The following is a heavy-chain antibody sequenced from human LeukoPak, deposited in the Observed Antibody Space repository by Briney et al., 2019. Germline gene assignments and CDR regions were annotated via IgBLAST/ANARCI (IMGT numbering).Heavy chain of an antibody. Sequence: GGSLRLSCAASGFTFSSYWMHWVRQAPGKGLVWVSLINSDGSITSYADSVKGRFTISRDNAKSTLFLQMNSLRAEGTAVYYCVREFGKIDGGTWGQGTLVTVSS. V-gene: IGHV3-74*01. J-gene: IGHJ5*02. CDR1: GFTFSSYW. D-gene: IGHD3-16*01. CDR3: VREFGKIDGGT. CDR2: INSDGSIT.